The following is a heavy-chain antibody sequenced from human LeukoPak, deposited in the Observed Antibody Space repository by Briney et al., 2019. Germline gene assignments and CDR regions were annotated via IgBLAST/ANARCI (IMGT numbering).Heavy chain of an antibody. J-gene: IGHJ5*02. CDR3: ARRGVAAFDP. V-gene: IGHV4-38-2*01. CDR1: GYSISSGYY. Sequence: SETLSLTCAVSGYSISSGYYWGWIRQPPGKGLEWIGSIYYSGSTYYNPSLKSRVTISVDTSKNQFSLKLSSVTAADTAVYYCARRGVAAFDPWGQGTLVTVSS. D-gene: IGHD3-10*01. CDR2: IYYSGST.